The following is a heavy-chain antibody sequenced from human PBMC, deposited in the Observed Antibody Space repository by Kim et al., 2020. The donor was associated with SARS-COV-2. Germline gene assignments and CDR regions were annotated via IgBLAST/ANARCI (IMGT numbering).Heavy chain of an antibody. CDR2: IDFTSATI. J-gene: IGHJ4*01. CDR1: GFTFSDYS. V-gene: IGHV3-48*02. CDR3: ARGLYWYGSGRYSDFDC. Sequence: GGSLRLSCVASGFTFSDYSMNWVRQAPGKGLEWVSSIDFTSATIYYADSVKGRFTISRDNAKSSLFLQMNSVRDDDTALYYCARGLYWYGSGRYSDFDC. D-gene: IGHD3-10*01.